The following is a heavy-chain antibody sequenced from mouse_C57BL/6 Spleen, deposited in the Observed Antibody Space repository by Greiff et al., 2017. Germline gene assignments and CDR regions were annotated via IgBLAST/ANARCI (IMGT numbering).Heavy chain of an antibody. Sequence: VQLQQSGTVLARPGASVKMSCKTSGYTFTSYWMHWVKQRPGQGLEWIGAIYPGNSDTSYNQKFKGKAKLTAVTSASTAYMELSSLTNEDSAVYYCTRWGLRRGDYFDYWGQGTTLTVSS. CDR3: TRWGLRRGDYFDY. D-gene: IGHD2-4*01. CDR1: GYTFTSYW. J-gene: IGHJ2*01. V-gene: IGHV1-5*01. CDR2: IYPGNSDT.